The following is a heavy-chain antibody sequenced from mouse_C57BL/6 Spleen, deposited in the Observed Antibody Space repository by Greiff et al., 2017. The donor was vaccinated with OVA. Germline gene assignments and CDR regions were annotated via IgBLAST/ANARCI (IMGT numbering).Heavy chain of an antibody. D-gene: IGHD2-12*01. V-gene: IGHV1-52*01. Sequence: QVQLKQPGAELVRPGSSVKLSCKASGYTFTSYWMHWVKQRPIQGLEWIGNIDPSDSETHYNQKFKDKATLTVDKSSSTAYMQLSSLTSEDSAVYYCARGLRSYELAMDYWGQGTSVTVSS. J-gene: IGHJ4*01. CDR2: IDPSDSET. CDR3: ARGLRSYELAMDY. CDR1: GYTFTSYW.